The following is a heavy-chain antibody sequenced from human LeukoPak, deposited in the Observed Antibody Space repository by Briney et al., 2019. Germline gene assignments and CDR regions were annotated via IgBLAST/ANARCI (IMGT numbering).Heavy chain of an antibody. CDR3: AKDPEVEYSSPWAFDY. CDR2: IRYDGNNK. CDR1: GFTFSSYG. J-gene: IGHJ4*02. D-gene: IGHD6-6*01. Sequence: GGSLRLSCAASGFTFSSYGMHWVRQAPGKGLEWVAFIRYDGNNKYYADSVKGRFTISRDNSKNTLYLQMNSLRVEDTAVYYCAKDPEVEYSSPWAFDYWGQGTLVTVSS. V-gene: IGHV3-30*02.